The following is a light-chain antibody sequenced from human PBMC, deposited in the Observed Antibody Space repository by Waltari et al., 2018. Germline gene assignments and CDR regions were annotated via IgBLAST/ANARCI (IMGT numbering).Light chain of an antibody. CDR1: RRRTYY. Sequence: SSELTQDPAVSVALGQTVRLPCQGDRRRTYYVSWFHQKPGKAPALVIYGKNKRPSGIPDRFSASSSGSTASLTIIGAQAEDEADYYCHSRDSSGDVLIGGGTKLTVV. CDR3: HSRDSSGDVL. J-gene: IGLJ2*01. V-gene: IGLV3-19*01. CDR2: GKN.